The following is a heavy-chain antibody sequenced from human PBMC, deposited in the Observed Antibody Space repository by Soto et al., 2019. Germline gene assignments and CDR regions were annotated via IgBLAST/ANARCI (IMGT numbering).Heavy chain of an antibody. CDR2: IYYSGNT. D-gene: IGHD2-2*01. CDR1: GGSINSGDYY. CDR3: AHTPPKWGPAAPFDY. V-gene: IGHV4-31*03. J-gene: IGHJ4*02. Sequence: QVQLQESGPGLVKPSQTLSLTCTFSGGSINSGDYYWNWIRQHPGQGLEYIGYIYYSGNTYYNPSLKSRVTISLDTSKNQFSLKLSSVTAADTAVYYCAHTPPKWGPAAPFDYWGQGTLVTVSS.